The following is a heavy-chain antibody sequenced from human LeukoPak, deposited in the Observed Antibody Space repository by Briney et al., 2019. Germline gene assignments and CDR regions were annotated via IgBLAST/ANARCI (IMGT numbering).Heavy chain of an antibody. CDR2: GST. V-gene: IGHV4-59*09. J-gene: IGHJ4*02. CDR3: ARGGVWQYYYDSSGYSLFDY. D-gene: IGHD3-22*01. Sequence: GSTNYNPSLKSRVTISVDTSKNQFSLKLSSVTAADTAVYYCARGGVWQYYYDSSGYSLFDYWGQGTLVTVSS.